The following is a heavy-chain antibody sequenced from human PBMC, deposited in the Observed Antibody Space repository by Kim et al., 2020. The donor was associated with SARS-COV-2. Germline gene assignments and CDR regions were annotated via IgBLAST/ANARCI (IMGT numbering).Heavy chain of an antibody. CDR1: GGSISSYY. CDR2: IYYSGST. J-gene: IGHJ3*02. D-gene: IGHD5-12*01. CDR3: ARGRGYSGYDHDAFDI. Sequence: SETLSLTCTVSGGSISSYYWSWIRQPPGKGLEWIGYIYYSGSTNYNPSLKSRVTISVDTSKNQFSLKLSSVTAADTAVYYCARGRGYSGYDHDAFDIWGQATMVTVSS. V-gene: IGHV4-59*13.